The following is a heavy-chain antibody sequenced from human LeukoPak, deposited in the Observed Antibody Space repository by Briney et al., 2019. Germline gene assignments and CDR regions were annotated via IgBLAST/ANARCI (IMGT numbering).Heavy chain of an antibody. CDR1: GFTFSSSA. CDR3: AKIAVARREMDYFDY. V-gene: IGHV3-23*01. CDR2: ISNNGGYT. D-gene: IGHD6-19*01. Sequence: GGSLRLSCAASGFTFSSSAMSWVRQAPGKGLEWVSAISNNGGYTYYADSVQGRFTISRDNSKSTLCLQMNSLRAEDTAVYYCAKIAVARREMDYFDYWGQGTLVTVSS. J-gene: IGHJ4*02.